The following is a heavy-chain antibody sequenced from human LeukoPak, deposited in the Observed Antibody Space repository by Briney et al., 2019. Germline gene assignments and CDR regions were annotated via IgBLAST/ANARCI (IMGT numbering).Heavy chain of an antibody. CDR2: INPNSGGT. CDR1: GYTFTGYY. V-gene: IGHV1-2*02. D-gene: IGHD3-22*01. J-gene: IGHJ4*02. Sequence: ASVKVSCKASGYTFTGYYMHWVRQAPGQGLECMGWINPNSGGTNYAQKFQGRVTMTRDTSISTAYMELSRLRSDDTAVYYCARGLPTYYYDSSGYSGYWGQGTLVTVSS. CDR3: ARGLPTYYYDSSGYSGY.